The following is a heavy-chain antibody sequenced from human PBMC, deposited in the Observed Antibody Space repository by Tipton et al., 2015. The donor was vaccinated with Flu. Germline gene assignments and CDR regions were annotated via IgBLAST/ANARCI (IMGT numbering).Heavy chain of an antibody. CDR3: ARVNYHDSSGAHLDY. J-gene: IGHJ4*02. D-gene: IGHD3-22*01. CDR2: INPSDGST. Sequence: QLVQSGAEVKKPGASVKVSCKASGYTFASHYVHWVRQAPGQGLEWMSIINPSDGSTSYAQKFQGRVTVTRDTSRSTVYMEVNSLRSEATAVYYCARVNYHDSSGAHLDYWGQGSLVTVSS. V-gene: IGHV1-46*01. CDR1: GYTFASHY.